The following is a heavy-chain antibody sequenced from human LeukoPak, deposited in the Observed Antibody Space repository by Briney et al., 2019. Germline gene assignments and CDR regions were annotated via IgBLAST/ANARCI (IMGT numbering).Heavy chain of an antibody. CDR2: IYYSGST. CDR3: ARASYYYDSWLDY. CDR1: GGSISSSSYY. D-gene: IGHD3-22*01. Sequence: PSETLSLTCTVSGGSISSSSYYWGWIRQPPGKGLEWIGSIYYSGSTYYNPSLKSRVTISVDTSKNQFSLNLTSVTAADTAVYYCARASYYYDSWLDYWGQGTLVTVSS. V-gene: IGHV4-39*07. J-gene: IGHJ4*02.